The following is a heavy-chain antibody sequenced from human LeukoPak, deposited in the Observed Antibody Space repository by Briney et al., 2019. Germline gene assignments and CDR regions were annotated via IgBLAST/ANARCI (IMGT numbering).Heavy chain of an antibody. Sequence: GGSLRLSCVASGFTLSSYNMKWVRQAPGKRLEWVSSISWRSSDIEYADSVKGRFTISRDNSKNTLYLQMNSLRAEDTAVYYCAKDFWTPFDYWGQGTLVTVSS. V-gene: IGHV3-21*04. J-gene: IGHJ4*02. CDR2: ISWRSSDI. CDR3: AKDFWTPFDY. D-gene: IGHD3/OR15-3a*01. CDR1: GFTLSSYN.